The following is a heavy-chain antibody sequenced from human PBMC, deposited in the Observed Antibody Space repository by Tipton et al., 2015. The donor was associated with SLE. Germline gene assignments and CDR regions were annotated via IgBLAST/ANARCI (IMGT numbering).Heavy chain of an antibody. Sequence: TLSLTCTVSGGSITSSGFYWGWFRQPPGEGLEWIGRVYSSGSTIYNPSIKSRITLSLDTSKNQFYLRVNSVTAADTAVYYCVGDYASGSYRFDYWGQGILVTVSS. V-gene: IGHV4-39*07. CDR3: VGDYASGSYRFDY. D-gene: IGHD3-10*01. CDR1: GGSITSSGFY. J-gene: IGHJ4*02. CDR2: VYSSGST.